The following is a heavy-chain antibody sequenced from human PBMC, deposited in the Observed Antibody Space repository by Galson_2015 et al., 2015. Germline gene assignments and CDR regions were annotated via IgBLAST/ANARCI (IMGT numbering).Heavy chain of an antibody. V-gene: IGHV1-18*04. D-gene: IGHD3-3*01. CDR3: ARGPRYYDFWSGYYDNFDY. CDR1: GYTFTSYG. CDR2: ISAYNGNT. Sequence: SVKVSCKASGYTFTSYGISWVRQAPGQGLEWMGWISAYNGNTNYAQKLQGRVTMTTDTSTSIAYMELRSLRSDDTAVYYCARGPRYYDFWSGYYDNFDYWGQGTLVTVSS. J-gene: IGHJ4*02.